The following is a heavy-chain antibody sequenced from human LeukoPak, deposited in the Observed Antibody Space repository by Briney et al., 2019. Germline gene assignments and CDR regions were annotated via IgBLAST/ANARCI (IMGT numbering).Heavy chain of an antibody. V-gene: IGHV3-7*03. CDR3: ARDKYGGTDY. CDR1: GFTFTTSW. D-gene: IGHD2-8*01. CDR2: IKGDGSEK. Sequence: GGSLRLSCAASGFTFTTSWMSWVPQAPGKGLEWVANIKGDGSEKYYVDSVKGRLTISRDNAKNSLYLQMKSLRVEDTAVYYCARDKYGGTDYWGQGTLVTVSS. J-gene: IGHJ4*02.